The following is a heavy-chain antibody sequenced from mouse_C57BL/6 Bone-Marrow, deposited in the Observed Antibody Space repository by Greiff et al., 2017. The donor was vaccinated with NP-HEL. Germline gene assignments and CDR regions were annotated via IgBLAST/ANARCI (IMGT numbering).Heavy chain of an antibody. Sequence: QVQLQQPGAELVKPGASVKVSCKASGYTFTSYWMHWVKQRPGQGLEWIGRIHPSDSDTNYNQKFKGKATLTVDKSSSTAYMQLSSLTSEDSAVYYCAIKDGSSYRYFDVWGTGTTVTVSS. CDR3: AIKDGSSYRYFDV. D-gene: IGHD1-1*01. J-gene: IGHJ1*03. CDR1: GYTFTSYW. CDR2: IHPSDSDT. V-gene: IGHV1-74*01.